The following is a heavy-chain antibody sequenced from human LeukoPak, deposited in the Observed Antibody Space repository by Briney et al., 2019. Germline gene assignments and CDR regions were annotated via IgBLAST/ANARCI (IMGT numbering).Heavy chain of an antibody. J-gene: IGHJ5*02. CDR3: ARVGWGNAAAHPNWLDP. Sequence: SETLSLTCTVSGGSISATTYYWGWIRQPPGTGLEWIANIYYSGNTAYNPSLKSRVTISIDTSKNQFSLRLNSVTAADTAVYYCARVGWGNAAAHPNWLDPWGQGILVTVPS. CDR1: GGSISATTYY. V-gene: IGHV4-39*07. D-gene: IGHD6-6*01. CDR2: IYYSGNT.